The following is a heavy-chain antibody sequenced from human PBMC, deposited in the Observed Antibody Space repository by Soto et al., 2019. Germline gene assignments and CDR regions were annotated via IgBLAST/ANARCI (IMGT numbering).Heavy chain of an antibody. J-gene: IGHJ3*02. CDR2: ISSSSSYI. CDR3: ARGSEGAFDI. V-gene: IGHV3-21*01. CDR1: GFTFSSYS. Sequence: GGSLRLPCAASGFTFSSYSMNWVRQAPGKGLEWVSSISSSSSYIYYADSVKGRFTISRDNAKNSLYLQMNSLRAEDTAVYYCARGSEGAFDIWGQGTMVTVSS.